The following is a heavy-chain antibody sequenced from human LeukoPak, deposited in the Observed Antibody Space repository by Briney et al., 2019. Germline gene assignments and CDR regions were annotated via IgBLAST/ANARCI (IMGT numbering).Heavy chain of an antibody. CDR1: GDSISINYN. CDR3: VRHRQWLLFPDY. V-gene: IGHV4-39*01. D-gene: IGHD6-19*01. J-gene: IGHJ4*02. Sequence: SETLSLTCTVSGDSISINYNWGWIRQPPGKGLEWIGSIFYSGATYYSPSLKSRVTVSADTSKNQFSLKLSSMTAADTAVYYCVRHRQWLLFPDYWGQGTLVTVSS. CDR2: IFYSGAT.